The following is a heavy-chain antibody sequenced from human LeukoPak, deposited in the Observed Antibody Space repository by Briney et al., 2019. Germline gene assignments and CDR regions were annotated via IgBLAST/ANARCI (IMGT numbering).Heavy chain of an antibody. J-gene: IGHJ5*02. CDR3: YPHYYGSGNLNWFDP. CDR1: GFTFSSYS. D-gene: IGHD3-10*01. CDR2: ISSSSTYK. V-gene: IGHV3-21*01. Sequence: PGGSLRLSCAASGFTFSSYSMNWVRQTPGKGLEWVSSISSSSTYKYYADSVKGRFTISRDNARNSLYLQMNSLRVDDTAVYYCYPHYYGSGNLNWFDPWGQGTLVTVSS.